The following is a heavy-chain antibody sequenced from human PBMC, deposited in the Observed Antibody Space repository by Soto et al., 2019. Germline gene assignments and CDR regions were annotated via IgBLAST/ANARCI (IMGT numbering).Heavy chain of an antibody. Sequence: GGSLRLSCAASGFTFSSYAMSWVRQAPGKGLEWVSAISGSGGSTYYADSVKGRFTISRDNSKNTLYLQMNSLRAEDTAVYYCAKEGGYSYGSYDAFDIWGQGTMVTVSS. CDR1: GFTFSSYA. CDR3: AKEGGYSYGSYDAFDI. D-gene: IGHD5-18*01. J-gene: IGHJ3*02. CDR2: ISGSGGST. V-gene: IGHV3-23*01.